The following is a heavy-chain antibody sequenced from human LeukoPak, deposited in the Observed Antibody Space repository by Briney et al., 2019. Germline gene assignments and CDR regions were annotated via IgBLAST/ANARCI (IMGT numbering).Heavy chain of an antibody. CDR1: GYTLTELS. Sequence: ASVKVSCKVSGYTLTELSMHWVRQAPGKGLEWMGGFDPEDGVTIYAQKFQGRVTMTEDTSTDTAYMELSSLRSEDTAVYYCATDLSGSWAPYFDYWGQGTLVTVSS. J-gene: IGHJ4*02. CDR3: ATDLSGSWAPYFDY. CDR2: FDPEDGVT. D-gene: IGHD1-26*01. V-gene: IGHV1-24*01.